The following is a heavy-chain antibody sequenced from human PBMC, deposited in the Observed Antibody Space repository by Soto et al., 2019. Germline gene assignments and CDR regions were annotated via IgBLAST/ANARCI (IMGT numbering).Heavy chain of an antibody. CDR2: IYSGGST. V-gene: IGHV3-53*02. CDR1: GFSVSSNY. CDR3: ARAQLGLPGFDI. D-gene: IGHD1-7*01. Sequence: EVQLVETGGGLIQPGGSPRLSCAASGFSVSSNYMSWVRQAPGKGLEWVSVIYSGGSTYYADSVKGRFIISRDNSKNTLYLQMNSLRAEDTAVYYCARAQLGLPGFDIWGQGTMVTVSS. J-gene: IGHJ3*02.